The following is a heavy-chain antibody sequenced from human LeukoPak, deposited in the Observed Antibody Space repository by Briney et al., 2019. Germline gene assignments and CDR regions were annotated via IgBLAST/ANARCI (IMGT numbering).Heavy chain of an antibody. J-gene: IGHJ4*02. D-gene: IGHD2-2*01. Sequence: GGSLRLSCAASGFTFSSYGMHWVRQAPGKGLEWVAFVRYDGSNKYYADSVKGRFTISRDNSKNTLYLQMNSLRAEDTAVYYCAKDRVRYCSSTSCFFFDYWGQGTLVTVSS. V-gene: IGHV3-30*02. CDR1: GFTFSSYG. CDR3: AKDRVRYCSSTSCFFFDY. CDR2: VRYDGSNK.